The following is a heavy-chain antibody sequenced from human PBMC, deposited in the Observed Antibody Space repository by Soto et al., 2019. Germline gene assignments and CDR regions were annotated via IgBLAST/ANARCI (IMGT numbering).Heavy chain of an antibody. D-gene: IGHD1-26*01. CDR3: ARVSGSCYYGMDV. V-gene: IGHV4-4*02. CDR1: WGSSSGSGW. J-gene: IGHJ6*02. CDR2: IYHSGST. Sequence: SSETLCLTYGVAWGSSSGSGWWSWVSPPPGKGLEWIGEIYHSGSTNYNPSLKSRVTISVDKSKNQFSLKLSSVTAADTAVYYCARVSGSCYYGMDVWGHGTTVTSP.